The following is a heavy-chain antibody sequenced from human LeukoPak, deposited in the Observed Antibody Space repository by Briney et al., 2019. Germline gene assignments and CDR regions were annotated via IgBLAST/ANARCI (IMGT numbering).Heavy chain of an antibody. CDR3: ARFPGQLVRGRGFDY. D-gene: IGHD6-13*01. CDR1: GGSISSSNW. CDR2: IYHSGST. V-gene: IGHV4-4*02. Sequence: PSETLSLTCAVSGGSISSSNWWSWVRQPPGKGLEWIGEIYHSGSTNYNPSLKSRVTISVDKSKNQFSLKLSSVTAADTAVYYCARFPGQLVRGRGFDYWGQGTLVTVSS. J-gene: IGHJ4*02.